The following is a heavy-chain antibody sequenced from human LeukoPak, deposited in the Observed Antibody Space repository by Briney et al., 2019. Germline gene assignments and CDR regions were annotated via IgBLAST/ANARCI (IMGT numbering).Heavy chain of an antibody. Sequence: KPGGSLRLSCTASGFTFGDYAMSWYRQAPGMGLEWVGFIRSKAYGGTTEYAASVKGRFTISRDDSKSIAYLQMNSLKTEDTAVYYCTRDLRNYYDSSGYYYPRYWGQGTRVTVSS. CDR1: GFTFGDYA. CDR2: IRSKAYGGTT. V-gene: IGHV3-49*05. CDR3: TRDLRNYYDSSGYYYPRY. D-gene: IGHD3-22*01. J-gene: IGHJ4*02.